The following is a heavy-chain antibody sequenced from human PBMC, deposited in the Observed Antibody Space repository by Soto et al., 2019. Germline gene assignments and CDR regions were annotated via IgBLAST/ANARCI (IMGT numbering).Heavy chain of an antibody. D-gene: IGHD1-26*01. CDR3: ARALTYDSGRFDY. J-gene: IGHJ4*02. CDR2: IYYSGST. Sequence: SETLSLTCTVSGGSISSGDYYWSWIRQPPGKGLEWIGYIYYSGSTYYNPSLKSRVTISVDTSKNQFSLKLSSVTAADTAVYYCARALTYDSGRFDYWGQGTLVTVSS. V-gene: IGHV4-30-4*01. CDR1: GGSISSGDYY.